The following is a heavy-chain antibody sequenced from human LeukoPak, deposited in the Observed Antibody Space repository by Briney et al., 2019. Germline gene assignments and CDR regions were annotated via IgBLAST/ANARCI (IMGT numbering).Heavy chain of an antibody. Sequence: SETLSLTCTVSGGSISSGSYYWSWIRQPPGKGLEWIGYIYYSGSTNYNPSLKSRVTISVDTSKNQFSLKLSSVTAADTAVYYCARVERDGYQRYFDYWGQGTLVTVSS. D-gene: IGHD5-24*01. CDR2: IYYSGST. V-gene: IGHV4-61*01. CDR3: ARVERDGYQRYFDY. J-gene: IGHJ4*02. CDR1: GGSISSGSYY.